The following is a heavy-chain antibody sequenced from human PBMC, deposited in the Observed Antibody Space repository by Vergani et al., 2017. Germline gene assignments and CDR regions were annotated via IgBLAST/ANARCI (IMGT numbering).Heavy chain of an antibody. D-gene: IGHD6-19*01. CDR1: GFTFSSYA. CDR3: AKARQWLVRVYGMDV. CDR2: ISGSGGST. Sequence: EVQLLESGGGLVQPGGSLRLSCAASGFTFSSYAMSWVRQAPGKGLEWVSAISGSGGSTYYADSVKGRFTISRDNSKNTMYLQMNSLRAEDTAVYYCAKARQWLVRVYGMDVWGQGTTVTVSS. V-gene: IGHV3-23*01. J-gene: IGHJ6*02.